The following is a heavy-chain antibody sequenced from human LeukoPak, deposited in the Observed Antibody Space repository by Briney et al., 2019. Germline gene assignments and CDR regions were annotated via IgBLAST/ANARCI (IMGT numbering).Heavy chain of an antibody. CDR3: ARDGFDSSGYYSDY. CDR2: ISSSGSTI. Sequence: GGSLRLSCAASGFTFSSYEMNWDRQAPGKGLEWVSYISSSGSTIYYADSVKGRFTISRDNAKNSLYLQMNSLRAEDTAVYYCARDGFDSSGYYSDYWGQGTLVTVSS. J-gene: IGHJ4*02. D-gene: IGHD3-22*01. V-gene: IGHV3-48*03. CDR1: GFTFSSYE.